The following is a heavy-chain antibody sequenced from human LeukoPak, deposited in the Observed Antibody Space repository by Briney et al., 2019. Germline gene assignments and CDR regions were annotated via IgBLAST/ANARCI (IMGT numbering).Heavy chain of an antibody. CDR3: ARDYLTGAEYFQH. Sequence: PGGSLRLSCAASGFTVSSYEMNWVRQAPGKGLEGVSYISGSGTALYYADSVRGRFTISRYNATNSLSLQMNSLRDEDTAVYYCARDYLTGAEYFQHWGQGTLVTVSS. CDR1: GFTVSSYE. D-gene: IGHD3-9*01. J-gene: IGHJ1*01. V-gene: IGHV3-48*03. CDR2: ISGSGTAL.